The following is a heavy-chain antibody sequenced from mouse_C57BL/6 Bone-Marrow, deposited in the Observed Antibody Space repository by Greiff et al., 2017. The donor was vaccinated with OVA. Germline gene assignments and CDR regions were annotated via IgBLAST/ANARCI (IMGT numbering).Heavy chain of an antibody. CDR1: GFTFSSYG. CDR3: ARHQAY. Sequence: EVQLVESGGDLVKPGGSLKLSCAASGFTFSSYGMSWVRQTPGKRLEWVATISSGGSYTYYPDSVKGRFTITRDNAKNTLYLQMGSLKSEDTAMYYCARHQAYWGQGTLVTVST. V-gene: IGHV5-6*01. J-gene: IGHJ3*01. CDR2: ISSGGSYT.